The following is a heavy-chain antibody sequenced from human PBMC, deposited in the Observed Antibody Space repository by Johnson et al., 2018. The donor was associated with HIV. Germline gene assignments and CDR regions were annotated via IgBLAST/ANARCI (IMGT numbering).Heavy chain of an antibody. V-gene: IGHV3-66*02. J-gene: IGHJ3*02. CDR1: GFTFRDYY. CDR3: ARDLTNWGVGDAFDI. Sequence: VQLVESGGGLVKPGGSLRLSCAASGFTFRDYYMSWIRQAPGKGLESVSVVYSGGTTHYADSVKGLSTISRDNSKNTLYLQMNSLRAEDTAVYYCARDLTNWGVGDAFDIWGQGTMVTVSS. D-gene: IGHD7-27*01. CDR2: VYSGGTT.